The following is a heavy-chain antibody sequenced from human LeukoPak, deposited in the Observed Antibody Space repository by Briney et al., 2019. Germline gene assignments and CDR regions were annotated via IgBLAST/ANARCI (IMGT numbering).Heavy chain of an antibody. CDR1: GYTFTVNY. D-gene: IGHD3-9*01. J-gene: IGHJ5*02. V-gene: IGHV1-2*02. CDR3: ARDIYDSGNWFDP. CDR2: INPNSGGT. Sequence: ASVTLSFTASGYTFTVNYMHWVRQAPGQGLEWMGWINPNSGGTNYSQKFQGRVTMTRDTSISTAYMELSRLRSDDTAVYYFARDIYDSGNWFDPLGQGTLVTVSS.